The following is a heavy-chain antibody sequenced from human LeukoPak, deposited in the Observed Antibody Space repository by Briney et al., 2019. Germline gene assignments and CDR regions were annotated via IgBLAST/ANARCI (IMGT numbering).Heavy chain of an antibody. CDR2: INHSGST. D-gene: IGHD1-7*01. V-gene: IGHV4-34*01. Sequence: SETLSLTCAVYGGSFSGYYWSWIRQPPGKGLEWIGEINHSGSTNYNPSLKSRVTMSVDTSKNQFSLKLSSVTAADTAVYYCARAKYNWNYRWFDPWGQGTLVTVSS. J-gene: IGHJ5*02. CDR3: ARAKYNWNYRWFDP. CDR1: GGSFSGYY.